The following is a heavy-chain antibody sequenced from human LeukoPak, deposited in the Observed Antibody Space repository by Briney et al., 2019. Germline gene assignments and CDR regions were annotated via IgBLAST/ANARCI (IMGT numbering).Heavy chain of an antibody. V-gene: IGHV3-7*01. CDR1: GLIFSNHW. CDR3: ARAPPAARYYFDY. CDR2: IKEDGSEK. D-gene: IGHD2-2*01. Sequence: GGSLRLSCAASGLIFSNHWMSWVRQAPGKGLEWVANIKEDGSEKYYVDSVKGRFTISRDNAKNSLYLQMNSLRAEDTAMYYCARAPPAARYYFDYWGQGTLVTVSS. J-gene: IGHJ4*02.